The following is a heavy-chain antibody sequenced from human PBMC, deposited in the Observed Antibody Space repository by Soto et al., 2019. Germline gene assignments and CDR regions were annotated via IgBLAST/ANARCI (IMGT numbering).Heavy chain of an antibody. CDR2: ISSSSSTI. V-gene: IGHV3-48*01. CDR1: GFTFSSYS. J-gene: IGHJ4*02. Sequence: EVQLVESGGGLVQPGGSLRLSCAASGFTFSSYSMNWVRQAPGKGLEWVSYISSSSSTIYYADSVKGRFTISRDNAKNSLHLQRNSLRAEDTAVYYCASQSSEWLLFASWGQGTLVTVSS. D-gene: IGHD5-12*01. CDR3: ASQSSEWLLFAS.